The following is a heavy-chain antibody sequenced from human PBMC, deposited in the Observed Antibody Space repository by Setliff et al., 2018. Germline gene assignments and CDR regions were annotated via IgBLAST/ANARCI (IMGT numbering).Heavy chain of an antibody. CDR3: ARSKSSSGWLNWFDP. V-gene: IGHV4-39*07. CDR2: IYYSGST. CDR1: GGSLSSSSYY. Sequence: TLSLTCTVSGGSLSSSSYYWGWIRQPPGKGLEWIGSIYYSGSTYYNPSLKSRVTISVDTSKNQFSLKLSSVTAADTAVYYCARSKSSSGWLNWFDPWGQGTLVTVSS. J-gene: IGHJ5*02. D-gene: IGHD6-19*01.